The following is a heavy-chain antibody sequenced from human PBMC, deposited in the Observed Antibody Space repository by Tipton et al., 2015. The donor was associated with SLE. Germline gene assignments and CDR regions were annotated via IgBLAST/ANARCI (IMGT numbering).Heavy chain of an antibody. V-gene: IGHV3-9*01. D-gene: IGHD6-13*01. J-gene: IGHJ4*02. Sequence: SLRLSCAASGFTFEDYAMHLGRQAPGKGLEWVSSINWNSGDIDYADSVKGRFTISRDNSKKSLYLQMTSLRPDDTALYYCVRDGTSSTWYFHYWGQGALVTVSS. CDR3: VRDGTSSTWYFHY. CDR2: INWNSGDI. CDR1: GFTFEDYA.